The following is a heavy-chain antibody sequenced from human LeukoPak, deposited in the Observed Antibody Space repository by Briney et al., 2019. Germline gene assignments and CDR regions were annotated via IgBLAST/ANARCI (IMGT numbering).Heavy chain of an antibody. D-gene: IGHD3-9*01. CDR2: IRFDGSNK. CDR1: GFTFKTYG. CDR3: AKRGILTAYSAPYFDY. Sequence: PGGSLRLSCAASGFTFKTYGMHWVRQSPGKGLEWVAFIRFDGSNKYYAYSVKGRFTVSRDNSKNTLYLQTNSLKAEDTAVYYCAKRGILTAYSAPYFDYWGQGTLVTVSS. J-gene: IGHJ4*02. V-gene: IGHV3-30*02.